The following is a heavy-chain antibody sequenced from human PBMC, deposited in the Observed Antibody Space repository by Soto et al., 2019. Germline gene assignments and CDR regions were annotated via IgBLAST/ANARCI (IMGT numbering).Heavy chain of an antibody. CDR2: ISAYNGNT. Sequence: ASVKVSCKASGYTFTSYGISWVRQAPGQGLEWMGWISAYNGNTNYAQKLQGRVTMTTDTSTSKAVMELRTLRSDDTAVYYCAACIDSSSSTAFDIWGQGTMVTVSS. CDR1: GYTFTSYG. V-gene: IGHV1-18*01. CDR3: AACIDSSSSTAFDI. J-gene: IGHJ3*02. D-gene: IGHD6-6*01.